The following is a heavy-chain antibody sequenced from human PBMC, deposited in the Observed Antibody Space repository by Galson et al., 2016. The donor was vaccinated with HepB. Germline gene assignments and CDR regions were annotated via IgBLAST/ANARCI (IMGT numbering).Heavy chain of an antibody. CDR2: INAGNGNT. Sequence: SVKVSCKASGYTFSNYALHWVRQAPGQRLEWMGWINAGNGNTKFSQKFQGRVTITRDTSATTAYLELSSLRSEDTAVYYCARADLTKWNYNYWGQGTLVSVSS. CDR3: ARADLTKWNYNY. CDR1: GYTFSNYA. J-gene: IGHJ4*02. V-gene: IGHV1-3*01. D-gene: IGHD1-7*01.